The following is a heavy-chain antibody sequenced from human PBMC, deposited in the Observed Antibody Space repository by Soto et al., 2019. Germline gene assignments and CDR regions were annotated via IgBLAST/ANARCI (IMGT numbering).Heavy chain of an antibody. CDR2: IKSKTAGGTI. V-gene: IGHV3-15*01. D-gene: IGHD1-26*01. J-gene: IGHJ4*02. CDR1: GFTFSDDW. Sequence: HLVESGGGLVKPGGSLRLSCAASGFTFSDDWLNWVRQAPQKGLEWVGRIKSKTAGGTIDYAAPVKGRFTISRDDSKNMLYLQMSSLKTEDTAVYYCTTGPRLLDGTSDWGQGTLVNVSS. CDR3: TTGPRLLDGTSD.